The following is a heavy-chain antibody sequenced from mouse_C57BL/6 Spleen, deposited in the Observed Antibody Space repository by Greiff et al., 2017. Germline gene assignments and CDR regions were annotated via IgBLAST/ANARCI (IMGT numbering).Heavy chain of an antibody. CDR1: GYSFTGYY. CDR2: INPSTGGT. CDR3: ARKEGDYYGSTFAY. V-gene: IGHV1-42*01. J-gene: IGHJ3*01. Sequence: VQLQQSGPELVKPGASVKISCKASGYSFTGYYMNWVKQSPEKSLEWIGEINPSTGGTTYNQKFKAKATLTVDKSSSTAYMQLKSLTSEDSAVYYCARKEGDYYGSTFAYWGQGTLVTVSA. D-gene: IGHD1-1*01.